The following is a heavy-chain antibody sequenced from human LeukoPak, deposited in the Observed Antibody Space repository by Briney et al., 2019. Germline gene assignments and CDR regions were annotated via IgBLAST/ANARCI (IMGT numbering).Heavy chain of an antibody. J-gene: IGHJ4*02. CDR3: ARRDSSYDSSVLPDY. Sequence: GGSLRLSCAASGFTFSSYGMHWVRQAPGKGLEWVAFIRYDGSNKYYADSVKGRFTISRDNSKNTLYLQMNSLRAEDTAVYYCARRDSSYDSSVLPDYLGPETLVTVSS. V-gene: IGHV3-30*02. D-gene: IGHD3-22*01. CDR2: IRYDGSNK. CDR1: GFTFSSYG.